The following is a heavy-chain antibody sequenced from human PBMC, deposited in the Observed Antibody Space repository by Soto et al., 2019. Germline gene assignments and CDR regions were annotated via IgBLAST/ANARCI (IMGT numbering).Heavy chain of an antibody. CDR3: ARVYAGAWSGYDNSGAFDI. J-gene: IGHJ3*02. D-gene: IGHD5-12*01. CDR2: IIPIFGTA. V-gene: IGHV1-69*13. CDR1: GGTFSSYA. Sequence: SVKVSCKASGGTFSSYAISWVRQAPGQGLEWMGGIIPIFGTANYAQKFQGRVTITADESTSTVYMELSSLRSDDTAVYFCARVYAGAWSGYDNSGAFDIWGQGTMVTVSS.